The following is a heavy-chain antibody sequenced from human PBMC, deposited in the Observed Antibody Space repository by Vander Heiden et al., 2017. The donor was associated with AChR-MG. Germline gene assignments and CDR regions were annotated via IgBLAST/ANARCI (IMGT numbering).Heavy chain of an antibody. V-gene: IGHV3-11*01. CDR1: GFTFSDYY. CDR2: ISSSGSTI. Sequence: QVQLVESGGGLVKPGGSLRLSCAASGFTFSDYYRGWIRQGPGKGLEWVSYISSSGSTIYYADSGKGRFTISRDNAKNSLYLQMNSLRAEDTAVYYCAGRDCGGDCYSTDDAFDIWGQGTMVTVSS. J-gene: IGHJ3*02. CDR3: AGRDCGGDCYSTDDAFDI. D-gene: IGHD2-21*02.